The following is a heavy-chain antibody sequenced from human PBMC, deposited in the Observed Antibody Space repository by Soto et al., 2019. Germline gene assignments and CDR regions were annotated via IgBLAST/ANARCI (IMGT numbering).Heavy chain of an antibody. J-gene: IGHJ3*01. D-gene: IGHD3-22*01. Sequence: GGSLRLSCVVSGFTFSNYPMHWVRQAPGKGLEYLSGISGNGVSTYCANSVKGRFTISRDNAKNSLYLQMNSLRAEDTAVYYCARDQLYYNDISGRPLNAFDVWGQGTMVTVSS. CDR3: ARDQLYYNDISGRPLNAFDV. CDR2: ISGNGVST. CDR1: GFTFSNYP. V-gene: IGHV3-64*01.